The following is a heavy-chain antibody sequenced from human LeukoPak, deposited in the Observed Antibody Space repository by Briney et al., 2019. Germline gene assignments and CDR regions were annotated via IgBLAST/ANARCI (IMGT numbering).Heavy chain of an antibody. V-gene: IGHV3-11*01. J-gene: IGHJ4*02. D-gene: IGHD6-13*01. CDR1: GFTFSDYY. Sequence: GGSLRLSCAASGFTFSDYYMSWIRRAPGKGLEWVSYISSSGSTIYYADSVKGRFTISRDNAKNSLYLQMNSLRAEDTAVYYCARVGVEEQLVPFDYWGQGTLVTVSS. CDR2: ISSSGSTI. CDR3: ARVGVEEQLVPFDY.